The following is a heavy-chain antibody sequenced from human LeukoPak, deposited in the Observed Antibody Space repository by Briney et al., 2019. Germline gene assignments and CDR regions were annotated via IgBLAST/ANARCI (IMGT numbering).Heavy chain of an antibody. Sequence: GGSLRLSCAASGFTVSSNYMSWVRQAPGKGLEWVSVIYSGGSTYYADSVKGRFTISRDNSKNTLYLQMNSLRAEDTAVYYCARDPRSLMTTTTDTLDYWGQGTLVTVSS. D-gene: IGHD3-16*01. CDR1: GFTVSSNY. CDR3: ARDPRSLMTTTTDTLDY. J-gene: IGHJ4*02. V-gene: IGHV3-66*01. CDR2: IYSGGST.